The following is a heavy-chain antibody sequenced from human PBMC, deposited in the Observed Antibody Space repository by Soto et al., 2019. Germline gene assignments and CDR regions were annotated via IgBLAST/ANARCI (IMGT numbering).Heavy chain of an antibody. D-gene: IGHD6-19*01. CDR2: IIPIFGTA. CDR1: GGTFSSYA. J-gene: IGHJ6*02. CDR3: ARDPLVVAVAAPGAYYYYGMDV. Sequence: QVQLVQSGAEVKKPGSSVKVSCKASGGTFSSYAISWVRQAPGQGLEWMGGIIPIFGTANYAQKFQGRVTITADESTSTAYMELSSLRSEDTAVYYCARDPLVVAVAAPGAYYYYGMDVWGQGTTVTVSS. V-gene: IGHV1-69*01.